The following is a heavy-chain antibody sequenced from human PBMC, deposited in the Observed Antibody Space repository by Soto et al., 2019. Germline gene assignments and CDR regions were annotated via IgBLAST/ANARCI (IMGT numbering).Heavy chain of an antibody. CDR1: GGSISSSSYY. CDR3: ASWRGRVWFGELLAPHYYYYYGMDV. J-gene: IGHJ6*02. D-gene: IGHD3-10*01. CDR2: IYYSGST. V-gene: IGHV4-39*01. Sequence: SETLSLTCTVSGGSISSSSYYWGWIRQPPGKGLEWIGSIYYSGSTYYNPSLKSRVTISVDTSKNQFSLKLSSVTAADTAVYYCASWRGRVWFGELLAPHYYYYYGMDVWGQGTTVTVSS.